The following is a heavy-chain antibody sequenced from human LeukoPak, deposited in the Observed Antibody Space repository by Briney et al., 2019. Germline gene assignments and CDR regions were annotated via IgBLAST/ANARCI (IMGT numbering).Heavy chain of an antibody. J-gene: IGHJ4*02. CDR1: GYTFTSYG. V-gene: IGHV1-18*01. CDR2: ISAYNGNT. D-gene: IGHD2-15*01. CDR3: ARGARFCSGGSCYDY. Sequence: ASVKVPCKASGYTFTSYGISWVRQAPGQGLEWMGWISAYNGNTNYAQKLQGRVTMTTDTSTSTAYMELRSLRSDDTAVYYCARGARFCSGGSCYDYWGQGTLVTVSS.